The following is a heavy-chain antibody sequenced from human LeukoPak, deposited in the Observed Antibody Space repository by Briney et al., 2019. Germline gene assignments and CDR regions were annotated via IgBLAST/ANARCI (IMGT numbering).Heavy chain of an antibody. V-gene: IGHV4-34*01. D-gene: IGHD6-6*01. CDR1: GGSFSGYY. J-gene: IGHJ4*02. Sequence: SETLSLTCGVYGGSFSGYYWTWIRQSPGMGLEWIGEIIHSGRTNYNPSLTSRVSISVDTSKNQFSLKLSSVTAADTAVYYCARGAPGIAARPYPDWGQGTLVTVSS. CDR2: IIHSGRT. CDR3: ARGAPGIAARPYPD.